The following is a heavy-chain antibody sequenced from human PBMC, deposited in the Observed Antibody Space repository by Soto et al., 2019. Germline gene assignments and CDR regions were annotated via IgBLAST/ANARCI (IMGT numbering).Heavy chain of an antibody. J-gene: IGHJ6*02. CDR1: GFTFSTYW. CDR3: ARGLKNYYGVDV. Sequence: PGGSLRLSCAASGFTFSTYWMHWVRQVPGKGLVWVSRIKGDGSSISYADSVKGRFTISRDNAENTLYLQIDSLRADDTAVYYCARGLKNYYGVDVWGQGTTVTVSS. CDR2: IKGDGSSI. V-gene: IGHV3-74*01.